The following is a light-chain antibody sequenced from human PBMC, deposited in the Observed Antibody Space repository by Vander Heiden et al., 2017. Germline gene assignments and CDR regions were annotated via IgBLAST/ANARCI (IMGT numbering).Light chain of an antibody. V-gene: IGKV1-5*03. Sequence: DIQMTQSPSTLSASVGDRVTVTLRASQTIINYLAWYHQRPGKAPKVLISKASTLESEVPSRFSGSGSGTEFTLTISSQQPDDFGTYYCQQYDLAPYTFGQGTKLEIK. CDR2: KAS. CDR1: QTIINY. CDR3: QQYDLAPYT. J-gene: IGKJ2*01.